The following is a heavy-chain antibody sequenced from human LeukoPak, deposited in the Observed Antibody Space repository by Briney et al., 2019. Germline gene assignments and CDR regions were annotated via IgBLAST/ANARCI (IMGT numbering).Heavy chain of an antibody. Sequence: ASVKVSCKASGYTFTGYYMHWVRQAPGQGLEWMGWINPNSGGTNYAQKLQGRVTMTRDTSISTAYMELSRLISDDTAVYLRAGGGGIWFGESTADYWGQGTLVTVSS. CDR3: AGGGGIWFGESTADY. CDR2: INPNSGGT. J-gene: IGHJ4*02. V-gene: IGHV1-2*02. D-gene: IGHD3-10*01. CDR1: GYTFTGYY.